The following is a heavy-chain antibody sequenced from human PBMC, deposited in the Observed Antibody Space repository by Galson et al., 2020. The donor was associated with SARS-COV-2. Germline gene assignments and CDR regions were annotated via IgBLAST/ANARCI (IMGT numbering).Heavy chain of an antibody. CDR3: ARRWWLRGVDY. D-gene: IGHD5-12*01. CDR1: GGSFSGYY. CDR2: IDHGGDT. J-gene: IGHJ4*02. Sequence: SQTLSLTCTVYGGSFSGYYWNWIRQPPGKGLEWIGEIDHGGDTSYNPSLKSRVTISLDTSKNQFSLQLRSVTAADTAVYYCARRWWLRGVDYWGQGSLVTVSA. V-gene: IGHV4-34*01.